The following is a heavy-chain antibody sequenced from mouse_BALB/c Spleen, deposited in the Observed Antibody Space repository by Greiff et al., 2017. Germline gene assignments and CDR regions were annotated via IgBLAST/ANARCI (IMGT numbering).Heavy chain of an antibody. CDR2: ISYSGST. CDR1: GYSITSDYA. J-gene: IGHJ4*01. V-gene: IGHV3-2*02. Sequence: EVKLQESGPGLVKPSQSLSLTCTVTGYSITSDYAWNWIRQFPGNKLEWMGYISYSGSTSYNPSLKSRISITRDTSKNQFFLQLNSVTTEDTATYYCAIGYYAMDYWGQGTSVTVSS. CDR3: AIGYYAMDY.